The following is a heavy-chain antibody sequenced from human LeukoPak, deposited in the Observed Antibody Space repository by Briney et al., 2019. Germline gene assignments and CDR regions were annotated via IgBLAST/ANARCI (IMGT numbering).Heavy chain of an antibody. Sequence: GGSLRLSCAASGFTFSSHWTHWVRQAPGKGLVWVSIINTDGSTTRYADSVEGRFTISRDNARNTLYLEMNSPRVEDTAVYFCARDTSRTMDVWGQGTTVTV. CDR1: GFTFSSHW. J-gene: IGHJ6*02. V-gene: IGHV3-74*01. CDR3: ARDTSRTMDV. CDR2: INTDGSTT.